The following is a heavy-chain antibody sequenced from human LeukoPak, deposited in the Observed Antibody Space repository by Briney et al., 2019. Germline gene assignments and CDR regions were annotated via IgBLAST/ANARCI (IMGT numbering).Heavy chain of an antibody. Sequence: GGSLRLSCAASGFTFSSYGMHWVRQAPGKGLEWVAFIRYDGSNKYYADSVKGRFTISRDNSKNTLYPQMNSLRAEDTAVYYCAKDRHSSSSSYFDYWGQGTLVTVSS. V-gene: IGHV3-30*02. J-gene: IGHJ4*02. D-gene: IGHD6-6*01. CDR2: IRYDGSNK. CDR3: AKDRHSSSSSYFDY. CDR1: GFTFSSYG.